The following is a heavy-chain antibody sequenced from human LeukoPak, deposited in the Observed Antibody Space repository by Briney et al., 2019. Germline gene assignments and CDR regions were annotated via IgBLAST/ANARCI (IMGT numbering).Heavy chain of an antibody. J-gene: IGHJ3*02. V-gene: IGHV3-21*01. D-gene: IGHD3-3*01. Sequence: GGSLRLSCAASGFTFSSYSMNWVRQAPGKGLEWVSSISSSSSYIYYADSVKGRFTISRDNAKNSLYLQMNSLRAEDAAVYYCARDLNPYYDFWSGYYKYAFDIWGQGTMVTVSS. CDR3: ARDLNPYYDFWSGYYKYAFDI. CDR1: GFTFSSYS. CDR2: ISSSSSYI.